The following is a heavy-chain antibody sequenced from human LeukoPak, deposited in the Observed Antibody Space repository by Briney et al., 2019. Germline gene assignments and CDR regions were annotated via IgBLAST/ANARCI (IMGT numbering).Heavy chain of an antibody. D-gene: IGHD3-22*01. V-gene: IGHV3-23*01. Sequence: GGSLRLSCAASGFTFSNYAMSWVRQAPGKGLEWVSATSGSGGSTYFADSVKGRFTISRDNSKNTLYLQINSLRAEDTAVYYCAKDFSGYAYDYWGQGTLVTVSS. CDR1: GFTFSNYA. J-gene: IGHJ4*02. CDR3: AKDFSGYAYDY. CDR2: TSGSGGST.